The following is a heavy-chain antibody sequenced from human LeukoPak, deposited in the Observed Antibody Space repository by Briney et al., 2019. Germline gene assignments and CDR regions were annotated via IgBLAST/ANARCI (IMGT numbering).Heavy chain of an antibody. D-gene: IGHD3-9*01. J-gene: IGHJ4*02. CDR2: INPSGGST. Sequence: ASVKVSCKASGYTFTTYYVHWVRQAPEQGLEWMGIINPSGGSTTYAQKFQGRVTMTRDTSTSTVYMELSSLRSEDTAVYYCASFPTYYDILTGYYMRGMVDYWGQGTLVTVSS. CDR3: ASFPTYYDILTGYYMRGMVDY. CDR1: GYTFTTYY. V-gene: IGHV1-46*01.